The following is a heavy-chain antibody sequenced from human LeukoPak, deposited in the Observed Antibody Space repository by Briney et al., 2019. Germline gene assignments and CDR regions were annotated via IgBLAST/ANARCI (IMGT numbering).Heavy chain of an antibody. CDR1: GASVSGSPYY. V-gene: IGHV4-39*01. CDR2: IYSSGST. D-gene: IGHD1-26*01. J-gene: IGHJ4*02. CDR3: AKSGGYGLIDY. Sequence: SETLSLTSTVSGASVSGSPYYWGWIRQPPGKGLEWIGSIYSSGSTYYNASLQSRVTISIETSKNQISLRLNSVTAADTAIYYCAKSGGYGLIDYWGQGTLVTVSS.